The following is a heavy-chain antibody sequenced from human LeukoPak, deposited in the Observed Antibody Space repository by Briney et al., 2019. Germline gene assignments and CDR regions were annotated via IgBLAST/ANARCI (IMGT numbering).Heavy chain of an antibody. CDR1: GGSLSSYY. CDR2: IYYSGST. CDR3: ARAGDGYNYGRIDY. Sequence: SETLSLTCTVSGGSLSSYYWSWIRQPPGKGLEWIGYIYYSGSTNYNPSLKSRVTISVDTSKNQFSLKLSSVTAADTAVYYCARAGDGYNYGRIDYWGQGTLVTVSS. J-gene: IGHJ4*02. D-gene: IGHD5-24*01. V-gene: IGHV4-59*01.